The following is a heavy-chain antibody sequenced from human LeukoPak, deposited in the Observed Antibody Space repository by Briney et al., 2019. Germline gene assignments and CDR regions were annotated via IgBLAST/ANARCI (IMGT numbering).Heavy chain of an antibody. CDR2: ISGNGGVI. J-gene: IGHJ4*02. D-gene: IGHD1-1*01. Sequence: SGGSLRLSCAASGFTFNNYDITWVRQAPGKGLEWLSYISGNGGVIQYADSVKGRFTISRDNAKNLLYLQMDSLRVEDTAIYYCARDPRTVRIWGQGTLVTVSS. CDR3: ARDPRTVRI. CDR1: GFTFNNYD. V-gene: IGHV3-11*04.